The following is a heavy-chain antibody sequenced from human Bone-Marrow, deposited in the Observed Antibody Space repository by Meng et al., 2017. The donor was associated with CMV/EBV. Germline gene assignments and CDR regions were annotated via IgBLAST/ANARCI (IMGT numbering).Heavy chain of an antibody. J-gene: IGHJ4*02. Sequence: CAVSEYSLSDDNIDWVRQAPEKVQEWVGRNRNKANTYTTEYAESVKSRFTISRDSTKNSLYLRMSSLETEDTAVYYCARGLSRGYYYWGQGTLVTVSS. CDR3: ARGLSRGYYY. V-gene: IGHV3-72*01. CDR1: EYSLSDDN. D-gene: IGHD1-26*01. CDR2: NRNKANTYTT.